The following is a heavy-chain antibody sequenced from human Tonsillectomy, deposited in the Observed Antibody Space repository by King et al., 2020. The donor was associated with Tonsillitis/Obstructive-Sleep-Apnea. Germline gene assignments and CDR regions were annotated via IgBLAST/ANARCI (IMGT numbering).Heavy chain of an antibody. CDR2: IYYSGTT. CDR1: GGSINSGGYY. Sequence: PLQESGPGLVKPSQTLSLTCTVSGGSINSGGYYWRWIRQCPGKGLEWIGYIYYSGTTYYNPSLKSRVTISADTSKNQFSLKLSSVTAADTAVYYCARARCSTTSCYSNYYYYMDVWGEGTTVTVSS. CDR3: ARARCSTTSCYSNYYYYMDV. J-gene: IGHJ6*03. D-gene: IGHD2-2*01. V-gene: IGHV4-31*03.